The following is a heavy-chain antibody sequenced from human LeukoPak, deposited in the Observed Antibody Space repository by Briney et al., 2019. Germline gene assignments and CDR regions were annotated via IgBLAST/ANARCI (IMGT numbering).Heavy chain of an antibody. CDR1: GYTFTTYY. D-gene: IGHD3-22*01. Sequence: ASVKVSCKASGYTFTTYYIHWVRQAPGQGLEWLGIINPSGGSPTYAQKFQGRVTMTRDTSTSTAYMELSSLRSDDTAVYYCARVGSVDTSGYYDYWGQGTLVTVSS. CDR3: ARVGSVDTSGYYDY. V-gene: IGHV1-46*01. CDR2: INPSGGSP. J-gene: IGHJ4*02.